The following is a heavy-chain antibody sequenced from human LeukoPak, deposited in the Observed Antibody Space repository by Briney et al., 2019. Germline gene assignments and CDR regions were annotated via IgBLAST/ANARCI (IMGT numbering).Heavy chain of an antibody. J-gene: IGHJ5*02. CDR1: GFTFSNYA. CDR2: ISGSDGST. V-gene: IGHV3-23*01. CDR3: AKDGYDFWSAYQIDL. Sequence: GSLRLSCAASGFTFSNYAMTWVRPAPGKGLEWVSAISGSDGSTYYSDSVTGRFTISRDNSKNTLYLQMTSLRPDDTAVYYCAKDGYDFWSAYQIDLWGQRTAVTVSS. D-gene: IGHD3-3*01.